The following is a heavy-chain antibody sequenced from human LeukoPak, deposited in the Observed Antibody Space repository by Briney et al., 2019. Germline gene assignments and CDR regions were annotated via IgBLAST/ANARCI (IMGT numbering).Heavy chain of an antibody. J-gene: IGHJ4*02. CDR2: ISGSGGSS. Sequence: GGSLRLSCAASGFTFSSYAMTWVRQAPGKGLEWVSGISGSGGSSYYADSVKGRFTISRDNAKNTLYLQMNSLRAEDTAVYYCARDLESYYYGSGSYFTMGYWGQGTLVTVSS. CDR3: ARDLESYYYGSGSYFTMGY. V-gene: IGHV3-23*01. CDR1: GFTFSSYA. D-gene: IGHD3-10*01.